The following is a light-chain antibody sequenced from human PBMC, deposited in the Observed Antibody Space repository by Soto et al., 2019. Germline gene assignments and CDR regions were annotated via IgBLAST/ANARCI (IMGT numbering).Light chain of an antibody. J-gene: IGLJ1*01. CDR1: SSDVGGYNY. CDR3: SSYTSSSTLGYV. V-gene: IGLV2-14*01. Sequence: QSFLTQPPSVSVSPGQSITISCTGTSSDVGGYNYGSWYQQHPGKAPKLMIYEVSNRPSGVSNRFSGSKSGNTASLTISGLQAEDEADYYCSSYTSSSTLGYVFGTGTKVTVL. CDR2: EVS.